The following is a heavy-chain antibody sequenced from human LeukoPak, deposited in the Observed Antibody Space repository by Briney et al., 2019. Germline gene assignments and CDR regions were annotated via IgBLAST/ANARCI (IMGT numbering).Heavy chain of an antibody. CDR3: ATRIVVVPAARDY. D-gene: IGHD2-2*01. Sequence: GGSLRLSCAASGFTFSSYAMSWVRQAPGKGLEWVSAISGSGGSTYYADSVKGRFTVSRDNAKNSLYLQMNSLRAEDTAVYCCATRIVVVPAARDYWGQGTLVTVSS. CDR2: ISGSGGST. CDR1: GFTFSSYA. V-gene: IGHV3-23*01. J-gene: IGHJ4*02.